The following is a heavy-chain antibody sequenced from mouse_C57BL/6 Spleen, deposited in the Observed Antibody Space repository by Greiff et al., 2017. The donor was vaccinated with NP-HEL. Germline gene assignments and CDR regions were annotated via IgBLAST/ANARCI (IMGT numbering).Heavy chain of an antibody. J-gene: IGHJ4*01. Sequence: QVQLQQPRAELVKPGASVKLSCKASGYTFTSYWMHWVKQRPGRGLEWIGRIDPNSGGTKYNEKFKSKATLTVDKPSSTAYMQRSSLTSEDSAVYYCARRNYYGSSYDAMDYWGQGTSVTVSS. CDR3: ARRNYYGSSYDAMDY. V-gene: IGHV1-72*01. D-gene: IGHD1-1*01. CDR2: IDPNSGGT. CDR1: GYTFTSYW.